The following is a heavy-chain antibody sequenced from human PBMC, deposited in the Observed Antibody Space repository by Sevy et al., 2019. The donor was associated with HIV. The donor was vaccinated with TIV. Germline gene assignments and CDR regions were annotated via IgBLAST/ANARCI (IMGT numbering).Heavy chain of an antibody. D-gene: IGHD1-26*01. CDR2: ISGSGGGT. CDR3: AKALENDTYSGTYSPFDN. J-gene: IGHJ4*02. CDR1: GFTFSSYA. Sequence: GGSLRLSCAASGFTFSSYAMSWVRQAPRRGLEWVSSISGSGGGTYFADSVKGRFTISRDNSKNTVYLQMNNLRAGDTAVYYCAKALENDTYSGTYSPFDNWGLGTLVTVSS. V-gene: IGHV3-23*01.